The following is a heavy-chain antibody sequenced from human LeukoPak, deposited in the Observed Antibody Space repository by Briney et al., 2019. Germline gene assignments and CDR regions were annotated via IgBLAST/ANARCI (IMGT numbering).Heavy chain of an antibody. Sequence: PGGSLRLSCAASGFTFSDYRMHWVRQAPGKGLGWVSRIDTVGSRTTYADSVKGRFTISRDKAKNTLHMQMSSLTADDTGVYYCARGRSGSDDWVDPWGQGNLVTVSS. CDR2: IDTVGSRT. J-gene: IGHJ5*02. D-gene: IGHD1-26*01. CDR1: GFTFSDYR. V-gene: IGHV3-74*03. CDR3: ARGRSGSDDWVDP.